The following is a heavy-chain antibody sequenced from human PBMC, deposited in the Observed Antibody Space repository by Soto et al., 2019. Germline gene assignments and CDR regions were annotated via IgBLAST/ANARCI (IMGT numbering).Heavy chain of an antibody. J-gene: IGHJ4*02. CDR2: ILSDRSKE. Sequence: PGGSLRPSCAASGFTFRAYAMHWARQPPGKGLEWVAVILSDRSKEYYADAVKGRFTISRNNSKNILYLQMKSLRSEEYAFFFCAKPSPNGSNACFLDNWGRGTLVTVSS. V-gene: IGHV3-30-3*01. CDR1: GFTFRAYA. CDR3: AKPSPNGSNACFLDN. D-gene: IGHD3-3*01.